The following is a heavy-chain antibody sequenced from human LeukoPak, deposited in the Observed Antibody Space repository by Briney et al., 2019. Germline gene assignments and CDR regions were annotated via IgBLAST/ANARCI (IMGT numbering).Heavy chain of an antibody. J-gene: IGHJ3*02. CDR1: GFTFSSYS. V-gene: IGHV4-39*07. CDR3: ARTHYDSSGYAFDI. D-gene: IGHD3-22*01. Sequence: GSLRLSCAASGFTFSSYSMNWVRQAPGKGLEWIGSIYYSGSTYYNPSLKSRVTISVDTSKNQFSLKLSSVTAADTAVYYCARTHYDSSGYAFDIWGQGTMVTVSS. CDR2: IYYSGST.